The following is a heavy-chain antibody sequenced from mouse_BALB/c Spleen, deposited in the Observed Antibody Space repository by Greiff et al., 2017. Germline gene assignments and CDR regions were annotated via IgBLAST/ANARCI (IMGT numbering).Heavy chain of an antibody. Sequence: VKLVESGPQLVRPGASVKISCKASGYSFTSYWMHWVKQRPGQGLEWIGMIDPSDSETRLNQKFKDKATLTVDKSSSTAYMQLSSPTSEDSAVYYCARSLPYYYAMDYWGQGTSVTVSS. CDR2: IDPSDSET. CDR3: ARSLPYYYAMDY. J-gene: IGHJ4*01. CDR1: GYSFTSYW. V-gene: IGHV1S126*01.